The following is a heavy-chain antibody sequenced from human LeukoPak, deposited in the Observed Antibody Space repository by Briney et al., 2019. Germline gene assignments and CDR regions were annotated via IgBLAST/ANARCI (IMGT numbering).Heavy chain of an antibody. CDR2: ISYDGSNK. J-gene: IGHJ4*02. V-gene: IGHV3-30*04. CDR1: GFTFSSYP. CDR3: ARNSLLGDKDYYFDY. D-gene: IGHD4-17*01. Sequence: PGRSLRLSCAASGFTFSSYPMHWVRRAPGKGLEWVAVISYDGSNKYYADSVKGRFTISRDNSKNTQYLQMNSLRAEDTAVYFCARNSLLGDKDYYFDYWGQGTLVTVSS.